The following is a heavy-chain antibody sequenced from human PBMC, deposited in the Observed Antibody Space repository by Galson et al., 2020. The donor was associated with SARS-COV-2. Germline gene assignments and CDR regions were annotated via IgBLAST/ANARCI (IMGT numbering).Heavy chain of an antibody. CDR3: ARGDEYYDFWSGYSYGMDV. Sequence: SQTLSLTCTVSSGSISSYYWSWIRQPPGKGLEWIGYIYYSGSTNYNPSLKSRVTISVDTSKNQFSLKLSSVTAADTAVYYCARGDEYYDFWSGYSYGMDVWGQGTTVTVSS. V-gene: IGHV4-59*01. D-gene: IGHD3-3*01. CDR1: SGSISSYY. J-gene: IGHJ6*02. CDR2: IYYSGST.